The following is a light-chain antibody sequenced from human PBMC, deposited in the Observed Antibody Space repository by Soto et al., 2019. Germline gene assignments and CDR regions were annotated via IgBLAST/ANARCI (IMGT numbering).Light chain of an antibody. CDR3: QQYYTPPWT. V-gene: IGKV4-1*01. J-gene: IGKJ1*01. CDR2: WAS. CDR1: QSILYTSNNRNY. Sequence: DIVMTQSPDSLAVSLGERATINCNSSQSILYTSNNRNYLAWYQQKPGQPPKLLLNWASARESGVPDRFSGSGSGAAFTLTINSLQTEDVATYYCQQYYTPPWTFGQGPKVGIK.